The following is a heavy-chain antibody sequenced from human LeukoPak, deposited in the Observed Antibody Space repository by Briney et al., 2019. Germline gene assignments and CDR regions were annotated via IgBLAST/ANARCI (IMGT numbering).Heavy chain of an antibody. V-gene: IGHV3-7*04. CDR3: ARGINWAFDY. D-gene: IGHD7-27*01. Sequence: PGGSPRLSCAASGFTFSNSWMSWVRQAPGKGLEWVASIKPDGSEEHYVDSVQGRFTIPRDNARNSQYLQMNSLRVEDTAVYYCARGINWAFDYWGQGTLVTVSS. CDR2: IKPDGSEE. J-gene: IGHJ4*02. CDR1: GFTFSNSW.